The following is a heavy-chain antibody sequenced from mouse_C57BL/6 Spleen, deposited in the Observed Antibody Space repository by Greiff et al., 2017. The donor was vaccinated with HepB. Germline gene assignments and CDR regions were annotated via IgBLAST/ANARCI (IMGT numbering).Heavy chain of an antibody. CDR1: GFSLTSYG. Sequence: QVQLKESGPGLVQPSQSLSITCTVSGFSLTSYGVHWVRQSPGKGLEWLGVIWRGGSTDYNAAFMSRMSITKHNSKSQVFFKMNSLQADDTAIYYCAKEGEVSTVVATDAMDYWGQGTSVTVSS. CDR3: AKEGEVSTVVATDAMDY. J-gene: IGHJ4*01. D-gene: IGHD1-1*01. CDR2: IWRGGST. V-gene: IGHV2-5*01.